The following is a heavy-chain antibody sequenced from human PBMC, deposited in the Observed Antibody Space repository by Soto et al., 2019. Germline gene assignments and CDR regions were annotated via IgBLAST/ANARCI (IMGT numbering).Heavy chain of an antibody. D-gene: IGHD3-3*01. Sequence: EVQLLESGGGLVQPGGSLRLSCAASGFTFSSYAMSWVSQAPGKGLEWVSAISGSGGSTYYADSVKGRFTISRDNSKNTLYLQMNSLRAEDTAVYYCARVVIIGYFYYWGQGTLVTVSS. CDR3: ARVVIIGYFYY. CDR1: GFTFSSYA. CDR2: ISGSGGST. V-gene: IGHV3-23*01. J-gene: IGHJ4*02.